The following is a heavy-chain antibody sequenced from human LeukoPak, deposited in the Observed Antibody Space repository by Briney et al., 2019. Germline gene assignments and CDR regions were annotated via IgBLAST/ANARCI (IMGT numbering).Heavy chain of an antibody. D-gene: IGHD2-15*01. CDR2: IYTSGNT. J-gene: IGHJ4*02. CDR1: GGSISSASYY. V-gene: IGHV4-61*09. CDR3: ARISCSGGSCYWSRGYFDY. Sequence: SETLSLTCTVSGGSISSASYYWSWIRQPAGKGLEWIGHIYTSGNTNYNPSLKSRVTISVDTSKNQFSLKLTSVTAADTAVYYCARISCSGGSCYWSRGYFDYWGQGTLVTVSS.